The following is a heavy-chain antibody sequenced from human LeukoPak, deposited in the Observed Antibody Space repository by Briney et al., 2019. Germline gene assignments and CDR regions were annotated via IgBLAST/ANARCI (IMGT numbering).Heavy chain of an antibody. CDR1: GYTFTSYD. CDR3: ARVQYNYDSNGYYGFDF. Sequence: ASVKVSCKASGYTFTSYDINWVRQAPGQGLEWMGWINPNSGGTNYAQQFQGRVTTTRDTSISTAYMELSRLRSDDTAVYYCARVQYNYDSNGYYGFDFWGQGTLVTVSS. D-gene: IGHD3-22*01. J-gene: IGHJ4*02. CDR2: INPNSGGT. V-gene: IGHV1-2*02.